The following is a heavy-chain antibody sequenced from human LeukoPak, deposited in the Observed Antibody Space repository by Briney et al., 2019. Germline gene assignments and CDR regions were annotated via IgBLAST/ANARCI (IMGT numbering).Heavy chain of an antibody. D-gene: IGHD2-15*01. J-gene: IGHJ4*02. CDR3: ARDRGSCPLDY. CDR2: ISSSSSYI. V-gene: IGHV3-21*01. CDR1: GFTFSSYS. Sequence: GGSLRLSCAASGFTFSSYSVNWVRQAPGKGLEWVSSISSSSSYIYYADSVKGRFTISRDNAKISLYLQMNSLRAEDTAVYYCARDRGSCPLDYWGQGTLVTVSS.